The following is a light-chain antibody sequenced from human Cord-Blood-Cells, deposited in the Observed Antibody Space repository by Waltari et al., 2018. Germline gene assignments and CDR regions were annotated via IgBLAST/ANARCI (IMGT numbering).Light chain of an antibody. V-gene: IGKV4-1*01. CDR2: WAA. CDR3: QQYYSTPYT. CDR1: QSVLYSSNNKNY. Sequence: DIVMTQSPDPLAVSLGERATIHCKSSQSVLYSSNNKNYLAWYQQKPGQPPKLLIYWAATRESGVPDRCSGSGSGTDFTLTISSLQAEDVAVYYCQQYYSTPYTFGQGTKLEIK. J-gene: IGKJ2*01.